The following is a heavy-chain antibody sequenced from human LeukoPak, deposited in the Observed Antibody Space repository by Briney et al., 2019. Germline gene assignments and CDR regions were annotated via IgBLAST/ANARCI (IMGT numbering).Heavy chain of an antibody. J-gene: IGHJ3*02. Sequence: GASVKVSCKASGYTFTSYDINWVRQVTGQGLEWMGWMNPNSGNTGYAQKFQGRVTMTRNTSISTAYMELSSLRSEDTAVYYCARGPRGYSYGYDGAFDIWGQGTMVTVSS. CDR2: MNPNSGNT. V-gene: IGHV1-8*01. CDR3: ARGPRGYSYGYDGAFDI. CDR1: GYTFTSYD. D-gene: IGHD5-18*01.